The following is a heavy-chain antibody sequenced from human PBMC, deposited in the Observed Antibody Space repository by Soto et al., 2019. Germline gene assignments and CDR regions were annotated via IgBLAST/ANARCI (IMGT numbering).Heavy chain of an antibody. Sequence: DVQLLESGGGLVQPGGSLRLSCAASGFTFSSYAMSWVRQAPGKGLEWVSAISATGGSAFYADSVKGRFTISRDNSKNTVFLQIDSLVTEVTAVYYCAKGTTAVYCFDFWGQGTLVTVSS. V-gene: IGHV3-23*01. CDR2: ISATGGSA. CDR3: AKGTTAVYCFDF. CDR1: GFTFSSYA. D-gene: IGHD2-15*01. J-gene: IGHJ4*02.